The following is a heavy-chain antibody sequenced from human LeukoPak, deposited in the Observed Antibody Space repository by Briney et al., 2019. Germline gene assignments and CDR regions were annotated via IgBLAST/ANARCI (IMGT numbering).Heavy chain of an antibody. D-gene: IGHD6-19*01. Sequence: PRASVKVSCKASGYTFTSYDINWVRQVTGQGLEWMGWMNPKSGNTGYAQKFQGRVTITRNTSISTAYMEVSSLRYEDTAVYYCARRAVDNSYYYYMDVWGKGTTVTVSS. J-gene: IGHJ6*03. CDR3: ARRAVDNSYYYYMDV. V-gene: IGHV1-8*03. CDR1: GYTFTSYD. CDR2: MNPKSGNT.